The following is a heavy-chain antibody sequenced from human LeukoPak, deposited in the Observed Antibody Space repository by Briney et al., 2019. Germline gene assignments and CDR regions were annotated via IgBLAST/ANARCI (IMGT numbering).Heavy chain of an antibody. V-gene: IGHV3-21*01. J-gene: IGHJ3*02. Sequence: GGSLRLSCAASGFTISSNYMNWVRQAPGKGLEWVSSISTSSSYIYYADSVKGRFTISRDNARKSLYLQMNSLRADDTAVYYCARGASVVAGSDNAFDIWGQGTMVTVSS. D-gene: IGHD6-19*01. CDR3: ARGASVVAGSDNAFDI. CDR1: GFTISSNY. CDR2: ISTSSSYI.